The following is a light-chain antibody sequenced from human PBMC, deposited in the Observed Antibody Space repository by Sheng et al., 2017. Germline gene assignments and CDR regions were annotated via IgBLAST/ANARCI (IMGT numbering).Light chain of an antibody. CDR2: AAS. Sequence: DIQMTQSPSSLSASVGDSVTMSCRASQDIRNSVAWYQQKPGKAPKLLLHAASKLESGVPSRFSGGESGTDYILTISSLQPEDFATYYCQQYYSTPYTFGRGAKLE. CDR3: QQYYSTPYT. CDR1: QDIRNS. V-gene: IGKV1-NL1*01. J-gene: IGKJ2*01.